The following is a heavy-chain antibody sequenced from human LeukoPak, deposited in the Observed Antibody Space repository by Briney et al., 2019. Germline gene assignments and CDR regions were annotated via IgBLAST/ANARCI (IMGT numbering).Heavy chain of an antibody. CDR2: VSGRDTST. J-gene: IGHJ4*02. D-gene: IGHD3-9*01. CDR3: AKWGDYDVLTGYYDSDY. CDR1: GFTFSNYA. V-gene: IGHV3-23*01. Sequence: GASLGLSCAASGFTFSNYAMSWVRQAPGEGLEWVSAVSGRDTSTYYTDSVKGRFTISRDNSKNTLYLQMNSLSAEDTAIYYCAKWGDYDVLTGYYDSDYWGQGTLVTVSS.